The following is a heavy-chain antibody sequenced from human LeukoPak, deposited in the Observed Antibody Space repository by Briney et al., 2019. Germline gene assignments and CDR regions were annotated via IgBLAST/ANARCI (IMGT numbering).Heavy chain of an antibody. Sequence: SETLSLTCTVSGGSISSSSYYWGWIRQPPGKGLEWIGSIYYSGSTYYNPSLKSRVTISVDTSKNQFSLKLSSVTAADTAVYYCARRYSSSWYDWFDPWGQGTLVTVSS. CDR2: IYYSGST. CDR1: GGSISSSSYY. D-gene: IGHD6-13*01. V-gene: IGHV4-39*01. J-gene: IGHJ5*02. CDR3: ARRYSSSWYDWFDP.